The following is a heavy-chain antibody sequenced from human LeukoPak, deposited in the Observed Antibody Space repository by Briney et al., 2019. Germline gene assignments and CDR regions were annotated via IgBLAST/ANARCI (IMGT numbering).Heavy chain of an antibody. V-gene: IGHV3-53*01. CDR1: GFTVSSNY. D-gene: IGHD5-24*01. CDR2: IYSGGST. J-gene: IGHJ3*02. CDR3: ARDFRDGYNYEYASDI. Sequence: GGSLRLSCAASGFTVSSNYMSWVRQAPGKGLEWVSVIYSGGSTYYADSVKGRFTISRDNSKNTLYLQMNSLRAEDTAVYYCARDFRDGYNYEYASDIWAKGQWSPSLQ.